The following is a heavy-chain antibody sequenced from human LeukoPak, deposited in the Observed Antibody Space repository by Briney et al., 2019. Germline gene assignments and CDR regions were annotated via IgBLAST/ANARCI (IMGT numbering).Heavy chain of an antibody. CDR2: IYSGGST. Sequence: GGSLRLSCAASGFTVSSNYMSWVRQAPGKGLEWVSVIYSGGSTYYADSVKGRFTISRDNSKNTLYLQMNSLRAEDTAVYYCARETDGSGRPYYYYGMDVWGKGTMVTVSS. CDR3: ARETDGSGRPYYYYGMDV. D-gene: IGHD3-10*01. CDR1: GFTVSSNY. V-gene: IGHV3-53*01. J-gene: IGHJ6*04.